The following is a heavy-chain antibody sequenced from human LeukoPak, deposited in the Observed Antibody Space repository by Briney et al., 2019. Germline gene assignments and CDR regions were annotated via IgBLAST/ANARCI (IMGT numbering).Heavy chain of an antibody. J-gene: IGHJ3*02. D-gene: IGHD6-13*01. V-gene: IGHV3-21*01. Sequence: PGGSLRLSCAASGFTFSSYSMNWVRQAPGKGLEWVSSISSSSSYIYYADSVKGRFTISRDNAKNSLYLQMNSLRAEDTAVYYCARVHSSPNAFDIWGQGTMVTVSS. CDR1: GFTFSSYS. CDR2: ISSSSSYI. CDR3: ARVHSSPNAFDI.